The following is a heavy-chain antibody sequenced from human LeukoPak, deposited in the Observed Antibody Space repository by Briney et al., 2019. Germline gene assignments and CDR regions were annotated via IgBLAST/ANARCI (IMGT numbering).Heavy chain of an antibody. J-gene: IGHJ4*02. Sequence: GGSLRLSCAASGFTFNNYAMNWVRQAPGKGLEWVSSISGGGETTYYADSAKGRFTISRDNSQNTLYLQMNSLRAEDTAVYYCAKRPIAAADNDYWGQGTLVTVSS. CDR2: ISGGGETT. D-gene: IGHD6-13*01. CDR1: GFTFNNYA. CDR3: AKRPIAAADNDY. V-gene: IGHV3-23*01.